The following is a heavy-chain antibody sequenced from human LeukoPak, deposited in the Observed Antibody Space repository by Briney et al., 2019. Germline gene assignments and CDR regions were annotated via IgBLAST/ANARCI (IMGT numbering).Heavy chain of an antibody. Sequence: SQTLSLTCAISGDSVSSNSAAWNWIRQSPSRGLAWLGRTYYRSKWYNDYAISVKSRITINPDTSKNQFSLQVNSVTPEDTAVYYCARLTVAGRPFDAFDIWGQGTMVTVSS. V-gene: IGHV6-1*01. CDR2: TYYRSKWYN. CDR1: GDSVSSNSAA. CDR3: ARLTVAGRPFDAFDI. J-gene: IGHJ3*02. D-gene: IGHD6-19*01.